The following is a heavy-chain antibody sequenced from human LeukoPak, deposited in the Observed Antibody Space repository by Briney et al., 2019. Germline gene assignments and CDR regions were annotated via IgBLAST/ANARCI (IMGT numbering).Heavy chain of an antibody. CDR3: AREVEVMVPGGYYYYGMDV. Sequence: PSETLSLTCTVSGGSISSGDYYWSWIRQPPGKGLEWIGYIYYSGSTYYNPSLKSRVTISVDTSKNQFSLKLSSVTAADTAVYYCAREVEVMVPGGYYYYGMDVWGQGTTVTVPS. J-gene: IGHJ6*02. CDR1: GGSISSGDYY. V-gene: IGHV4-30-4*01. D-gene: IGHD4-23*01. CDR2: IYYSGST.